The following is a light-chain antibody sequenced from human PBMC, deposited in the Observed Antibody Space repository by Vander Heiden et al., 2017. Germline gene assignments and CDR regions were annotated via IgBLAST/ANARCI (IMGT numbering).Light chain of an antibody. CDR1: QGISRY. Sequence: TQATHVASSPPGCGAERVTITCRATQGISRYLAWYQQKPGKAPKLVVYAASTLQSGVPSRFSGSGSGTHFPLTISGLQPEDFAAYSCQQLNSCPSAFGQGTQLEIK. J-gene: IGKJ2*01. CDR2: AAS. V-gene: IGKV1-9*01. CDR3: QQLNSCPSA.